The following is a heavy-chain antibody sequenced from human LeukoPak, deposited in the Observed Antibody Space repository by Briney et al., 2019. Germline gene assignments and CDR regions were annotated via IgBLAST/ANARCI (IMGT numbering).Heavy chain of an antibody. D-gene: IGHD2-2*02. CDR2: INPNSGGT. CDR3: ARATGRCSSTSCYTGNLDY. J-gene: IGHJ4*02. Sequence: ASVKVSCKASGYTFTSYDINWVRQATGQGLEWMGWINPNSGGTNYAQKFQGRVTMTRDTSISTAYMELSRLRSDDTAVYYCARATGRCSSTSCYTGNLDYWGQGTLVTVSS. CDR1: GYTFTSYD. V-gene: IGHV1-2*02.